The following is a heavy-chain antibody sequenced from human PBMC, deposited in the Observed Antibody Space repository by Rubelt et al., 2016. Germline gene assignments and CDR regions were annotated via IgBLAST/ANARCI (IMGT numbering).Heavy chain of an antibody. Sequence: EVQLVESGGGLVQPGGSLRLSCAASGFTFSTYWMHWVRQAPGKGPVWVARISIDAVTTTYADSVKGRFTISRDNAKNTLQLQRNRRGAEETAVYNCGRSSNGRFEYWGQGTLVTVSS. V-gene: IGHV3-74*01. D-gene: IGHD2-8*01. J-gene: IGHJ4*02. CDR1: GFTFSTYW. CDR3: GRSSNGRFEY. CDR2: ISIDAVTT.